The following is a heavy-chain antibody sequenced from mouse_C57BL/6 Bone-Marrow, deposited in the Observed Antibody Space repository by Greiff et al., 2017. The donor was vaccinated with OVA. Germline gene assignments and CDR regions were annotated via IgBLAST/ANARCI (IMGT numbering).Heavy chain of an antibody. J-gene: IGHJ1*03. CDR3: AFYYGSSYRYFDV. V-gene: IGHV1-39*01. CDR1: GYSFTEDN. D-gene: IGHD1-1*01. CDR2: INPNYGTT. Sequence: EVQLQQSGPELVKPGASVKIAGKAEGYSFTEDNMNWGKESNGKSLEWIGVINPNYGTTSYNQKFKGKATLTVDKSSSTAYMQLNSLTSEDSAVYYCAFYYGSSYRYFDVWGTGTPVTVSS.